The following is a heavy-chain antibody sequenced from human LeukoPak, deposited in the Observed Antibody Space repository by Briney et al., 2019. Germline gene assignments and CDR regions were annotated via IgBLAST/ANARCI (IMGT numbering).Heavy chain of an antibody. CDR2: FDPEDGET. V-gene: IGHV1-24*01. D-gene: IGHD6-13*01. CDR3: ATEDPRMGSSWYLNP. CDR1: GYTLTELS. J-gene: IGHJ5*02. Sequence: ASVKVSCKVSGYTLTELSMHWVRQAPGKGLEWMGGFDPEDGETIYAQKFQGRVTMTEDTSTDTAYMELSSLRSEDTAVYYCATEDPRMGSSWYLNPWGQGTLVTVSS.